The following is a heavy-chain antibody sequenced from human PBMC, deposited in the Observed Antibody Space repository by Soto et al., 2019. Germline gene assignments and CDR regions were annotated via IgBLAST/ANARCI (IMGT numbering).Heavy chain of an antibody. CDR3: AISRATVTSSDY. D-gene: IGHD4-17*01. CDR2: IYHSGST. V-gene: IGHV4-30-2*01. CDR1: GGSISSCCYS. J-gene: IGHJ4*02. Sequence: SEALSLTCAVSGGSISSCCYSWSLIRQPPGKGLEWIGYIYHSGSTYYNPSLKSRVTISVDRSKNQFSLKLSSVTAADTAVDYCAISRATVTSSDYWGQGTQLSVSS.